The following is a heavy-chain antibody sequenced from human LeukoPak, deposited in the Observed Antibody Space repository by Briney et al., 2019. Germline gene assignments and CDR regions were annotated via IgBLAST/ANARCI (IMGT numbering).Heavy chain of an antibody. V-gene: IGHV3-21*01. CDR1: GLTFSAYG. Sequence: GGSLRLSCAASGLTFSAYGMSWIRQSPEKGLEWVSAISGGGGSTYYADSVKGRFTISRDNAENSLYLQMNSLRVEDTAVYYCARAPTVLVGYCSSSSCQADYWGQGTLVTVSS. CDR3: ARAPTVLVGYCSSSSCQADY. CDR2: ISGGGGST. J-gene: IGHJ4*02. D-gene: IGHD2-2*01.